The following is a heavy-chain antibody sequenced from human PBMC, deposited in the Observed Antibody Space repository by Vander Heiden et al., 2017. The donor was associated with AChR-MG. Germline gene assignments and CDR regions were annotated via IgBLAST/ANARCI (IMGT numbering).Heavy chain of an antibody. CDR2: ISGSGGST. D-gene: IGHD6-6*01. Sequence: EVQLLESGGGLVQPGGSLRLSCPASGFTFSSYAMRWLRPAPGKGREWVSAISGSGGSTYYADSVKGRFTISRDNSKNTLYLQMNSLRAEDTAVYYCAKDLYSSSSSWFDPWGQGTLVHRLL. J-gene: IGHJ5*02. V-gene: IGHV3-23*01. CDR3: AKDLYSSSSSWFDP. CDR1: GFTFSSYA.